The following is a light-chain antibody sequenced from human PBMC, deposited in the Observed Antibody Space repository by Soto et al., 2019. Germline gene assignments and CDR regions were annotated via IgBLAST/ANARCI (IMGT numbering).Light chain of an antibody. Sequence: QSVLTQAPSASGTPGQGVTISCSGSNSNIGSHTVNWYQQLPGTAPKLLIYSNNQRPSGVPDRFSGSGSGTSASLAISGLQAEDEADYYCSSYTSSSTLVFGTGTKVT. J-gene: IGLJ1*01. CDR1: NSNIGSHT. CDR3: SSYTSSSTLV. V-gene: IGLV1-44*01. CDR2: SNN.